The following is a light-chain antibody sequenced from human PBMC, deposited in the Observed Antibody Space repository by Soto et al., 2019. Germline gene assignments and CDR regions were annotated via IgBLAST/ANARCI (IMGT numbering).Light chain of an antibody. CDR1: QTVASNR. Sequence: EVVLTQSPGTLSLSAGERATLSCRASQTVASNRLAWYQQKPGQAPRLLIYAASTRAAGIPDRFSGSGSGTDFTLTISRLEPVDFGAFFCHHYGRSPIFTFGPGTTVDMK. J-gene: IGKJ3*01. V-gene: IGKV3-20*01. CDR2: AAS. CDR3: HHYGRSPIFT.